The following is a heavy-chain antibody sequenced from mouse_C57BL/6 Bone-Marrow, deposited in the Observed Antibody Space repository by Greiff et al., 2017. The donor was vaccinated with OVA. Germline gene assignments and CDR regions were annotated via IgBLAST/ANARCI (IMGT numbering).Heavy chain of an antibody. Sequence: QVQLQQPGAELVRPGTSVKLSCKASGYTFTSYWMHWVKQRPGQGLEWIGVIDPSDSYTNYNQKFKGKATLTVDTSSSTAYMQLSSLTSEDSAVYYCARSGQHRLRGYYAMDYWGQGTSVTVSS. V-gene: IGHV1-59*01. CDR2: IDPSDSYT. CDR3: ARSGQHRLRGYYAMDY. CDR1: GYTFTSYW. D-gene: IGHD3-2*02. J-gene: IGHJ4*01.